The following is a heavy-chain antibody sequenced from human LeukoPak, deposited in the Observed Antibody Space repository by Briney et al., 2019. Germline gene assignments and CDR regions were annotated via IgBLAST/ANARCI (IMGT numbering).Heavy chain of an antibody. CDR2: INWNGGGI. CDR3: ARDVTVAGKYSSSGYYYYMDV. CDR1: GFTFDDYA. D-gene: IGHD6-6*01. Sequence: PGGSLRLSCAASGFTFDDYAMSWVRQAPGKGLEWVSGINWNGGGIGYADSVKGRFTISRDNAQDSLYLQMNSLRAEDTALYYCARDVTVAGKYSSSGYYYYMDVWGKGITVTVSS. V-gene: IGHV3-20*04. J-gene: IGHJ6*03.